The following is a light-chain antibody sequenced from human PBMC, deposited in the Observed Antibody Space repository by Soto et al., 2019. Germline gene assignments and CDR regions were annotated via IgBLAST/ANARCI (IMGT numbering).Light chain of an antibody. Sequence: DIQMTQSPSTLSADAGDRVIITCRASQSVSKWLAWYQQKPGKAPTLLMYDASNLQGGVPFRFSGSGSGTEFTLTTSDLHPDDFAAYYCQQYKSPPWTFGQGTKV. CDR3: QQYKSPPWT. J-gene: IGKJ1*01. V-gene: IGKV1-5*01. CDR1: QSVSKW. CDR2: DAS.